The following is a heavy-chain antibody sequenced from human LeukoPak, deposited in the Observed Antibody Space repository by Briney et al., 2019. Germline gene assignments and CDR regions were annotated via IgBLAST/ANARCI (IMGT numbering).Heavy chain of an antibody. CDR3: ARAEYYYDSSGYSLNFDY. CDR2: ISAYNGNT. CDR1: GYTFTSYG. V-gene: IGHV1-18*01. J-gene: IGHJ4*02. Sequence: ASVKVSCKASGYTFTSYGISWVRQAPGQGLEWMGWISAYNGNTNYAQKLQGRVTMTTDTSTSTAYMELRSLRSDDTAVYYCARAEYYYDSSGYSLNFDYWGQGTLVTVSS. D-gene: IGHD3-22*01.